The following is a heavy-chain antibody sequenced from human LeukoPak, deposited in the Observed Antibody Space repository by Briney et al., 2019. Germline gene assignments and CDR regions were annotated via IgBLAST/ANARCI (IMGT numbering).Heavy chain of an antibody. CDR1: GYTFTNYG. D-gene: IGHD3-10*01. V-gene: IGHV1-18*01. CDR3: ARARFGELYSAFDI. Sequence: ASVKVSCKASGYTFTNYGISWVRQAPGQGLEWMGWISAYKGNTNYAQNLQGRVTMTTDTSTSTAYMELRSLRSEDTAVYYCARARFGELYSAFDIWGQGTMVTVSS. CDR2: ISAYKGNT. J-gene: IGHJ3*02.